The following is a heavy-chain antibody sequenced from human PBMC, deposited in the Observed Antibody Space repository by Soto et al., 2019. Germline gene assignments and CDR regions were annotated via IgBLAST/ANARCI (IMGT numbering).Heavy chain of an antibody. CDR3: AKDSHTPIAP. CDR2: IYNSGST. V-gene: IGHV4-61*01. CDR1: GGSVNSGSYY. D-gene: IGHD5-18*01. Sequence: QVQLQESGPGLVKPSETLSLTCAVSGGSVNSGSYYWSWIRQPPGKGLEWIGYIYNSGSTYYNPPLKRRVTISENTSKNQSPRRVRPVTAADRAVYYCAKDSHTPIAPGGQGPLVPVSS. J-gene: IGHJ5*02.